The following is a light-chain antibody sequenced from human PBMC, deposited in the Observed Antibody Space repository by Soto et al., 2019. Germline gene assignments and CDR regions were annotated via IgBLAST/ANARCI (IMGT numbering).Light chain of an antibody. CDR2: AAS. V-gene: IGKV1-39*01. CDR3: QQSYSTPPT. Sequence: DIQMTQSPSSLSASVGDRVTITCRASQSISRYLNWYQQKPGKAPKLLIYAASSLQSGVPSRFSGSGSGTDSTLTISSLQPEEFATYYCQQSYSTPPTLVGGTKVEIK. J-gene: IGKJ4*01. CDR1: QSISRY.